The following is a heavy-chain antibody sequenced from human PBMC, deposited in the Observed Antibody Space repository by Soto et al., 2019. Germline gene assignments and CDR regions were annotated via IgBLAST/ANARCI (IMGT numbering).Heavy chain of an antibody. V-gene: IGHV3-11*01. D-gene: IGHD5-12*01. CDR1: GFTFSDYY. CDR3: AREYSGYFLPRNDAFDI. Sequence: GGSLRLSCAASGFTFSDYYMSWIRQAPGKGLEKVSYISSSGSTIYYADSVKGRITISRDNAKNSLYLQMNSLRAEDTAVYYCAREYSGYFLPRNDAFDIWGQGTMVTVSS. CDR2: ISSSGSTI. J-gene: IGHJ3*02.